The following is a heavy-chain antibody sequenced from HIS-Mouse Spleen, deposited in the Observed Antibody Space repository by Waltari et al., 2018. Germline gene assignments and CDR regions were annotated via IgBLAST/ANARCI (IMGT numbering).Heavy chain of an antibody. Sequence: EVQLVESGGGLVQPGGSLRLSCAASGFTFSSYWLHWVRQAPEKGLVWVSRINSDGSSTSYADSVKGRFTISRDNAKNTLYLQMNSLRAEDTAVYYCARAGFMEPDFDYWGQGTLVTVSS. CDR3: ARAGFMEPDFDY. V-gene: IGHV3-74*01. CDR1: GFTFSSYW. J-gene: IGHJ4*02. D-gene: IGHD3-3*01. CDR2: INSDGSST.